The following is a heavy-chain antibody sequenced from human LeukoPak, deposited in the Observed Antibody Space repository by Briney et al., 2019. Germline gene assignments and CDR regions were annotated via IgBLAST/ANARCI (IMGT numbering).Heavy chain of an antibody. J-gene: IGHJ6*02. CDR3: ARGDYDSSGYSNPGYYGMDV. CDR1: GGSISSGGYY. Sequence: PSETLSLTCTVSGGSISSGGYYWSWIRQHPGKGLEWIGYIYYSGSTYYNPSLKRRVTISVDTSKNQFSLKLSSVTAADTAVYYCARGDYDSSGYSNPGYYGMDVWGQGTTVTVSS. CDR2: IYYSGST. D-gene: IGHD3-22*01. V-gene: IGHV4-31*03.